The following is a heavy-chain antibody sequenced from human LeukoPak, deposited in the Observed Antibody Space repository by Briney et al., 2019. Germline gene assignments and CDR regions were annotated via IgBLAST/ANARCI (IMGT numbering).Heavy chain of an antibody. Sequence: PGGSLRLSCAASGFTVSSNYMSWVRQAPGKGLEWVSVIYSGGSTYYADSVKGRFTISRDNSKNTLYLQMNSLRAEDTAVYYCARESSAAAGKVFDYWGQGTLVTVSS. CDR1: GFTVSSNY. D-gene: IGHD6-13*01. V-gene: IGHV3-66*01. J-gene: IGHJ4*02. CDR2: IYSGGST. CDR3: ARESSAAAGKVFDY.